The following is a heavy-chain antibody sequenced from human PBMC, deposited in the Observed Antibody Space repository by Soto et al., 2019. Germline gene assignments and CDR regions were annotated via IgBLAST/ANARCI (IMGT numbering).Heavy chain of an antibody. V-gene: IGHV4-39*01. CDR3: ARHSYYYGSTYGCWLDP. CDR1: GGSINSSTYY. J-gene: IGHJ5*02. D-gene: IGHD3-10*01. CDR2: IYYSGST. Sequence: QLQLQESGPGLVKPSETLSLTCTVSGGSINSSTYYWGWIRQPPGKGLEWIGSIYYSGSTYYNPSLKSRVTISVDTSKNQFSLKLRSVTAADTAVYYCARHSYYYGSTYGCWLDPWGQGTLITVSS.